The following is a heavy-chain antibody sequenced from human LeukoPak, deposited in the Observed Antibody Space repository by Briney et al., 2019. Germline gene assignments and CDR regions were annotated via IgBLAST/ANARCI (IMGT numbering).Heavy chain of an antibody. Sequence: PGGSLRLACAASGFTFSSYWMSWVCQAPGKGLERVSNIKQDGSEKYYVDSVKGRFTISRDKAKNSLYLQMNSLRAEDTAVYYCARDLMYSSGSGGDLDWFDPWRQGTLVTVSS. V-gene: IGHV3-7*01. J-gene: IGHJ5*02. CDR3: ARDLMYSSGSGGDLDWFDP. D-gene: IGHD6-19*01. CDR1: GFTFSSYW. CDR2: IKQDGSEK.